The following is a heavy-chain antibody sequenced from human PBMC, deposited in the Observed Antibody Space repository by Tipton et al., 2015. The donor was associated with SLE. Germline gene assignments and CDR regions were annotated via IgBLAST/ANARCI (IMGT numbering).Heavy chain of an antibody. Sequence: TLSLTCTVSGGSISSHYWSWIRQPPGKGLEWIGYIYYSGSTNYNPPLKSRVTISVDTSKNQFSLKLSSVTAADTAVYYCARSRGFWSGYADAFDIWGQGTMVTVSS. D-gene: IGHD3-3*01. CDR2: IYYSGST. V-gene: IGHV4-59*11. CDR3: ARSRGFWSGYADAFDI. J-gene: IGHJ3*02. CDR1: GGSISSHY.